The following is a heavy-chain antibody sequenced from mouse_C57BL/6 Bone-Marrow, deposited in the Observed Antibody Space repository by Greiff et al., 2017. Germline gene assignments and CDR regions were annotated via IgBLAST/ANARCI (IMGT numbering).Heavy chain of an antibody. J-gene: IGHJ1*03. CDR3: ARGGYYGSISWYFDV. CDR1: GYTFTSYD. D-gene: IGHD1-1*01. V-gene: IGHV1-85*01. CDR2: IYPRDGST. Sequence: VQLQQSGPELVKPGASVKLSCKASGYTFTSYDINWVKQRPGQGLEWIGWIYPRDGSTKYNEKYKGKATLTVDTSSSTAYMELHSLTSEDSAVYFCARGGYYGSISWYFDVWGTGTTVTVSS.